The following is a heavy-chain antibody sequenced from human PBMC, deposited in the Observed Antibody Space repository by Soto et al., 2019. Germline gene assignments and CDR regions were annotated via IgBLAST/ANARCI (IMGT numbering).Heavy chain of an antibody. CDR1: VFTSSG. D-gene: IGHD3-3*01. Sequence: QDQFVQSGAEVKKPGAAVKVSCKASVFTSSGISWVRQAPGQRLESMGWISTHNGNTIYAQKFQGRVIMTMDTSTTTVYMALRSLRPDDTAVYLCAREGILGLFDAYDLWGQGTMVTVSS. CDR3: AREGILGLFDAYDL. CDR2: ISTHNGNT. V-gene: IGHV1-18*04. J-gene: IGHJ3*01.